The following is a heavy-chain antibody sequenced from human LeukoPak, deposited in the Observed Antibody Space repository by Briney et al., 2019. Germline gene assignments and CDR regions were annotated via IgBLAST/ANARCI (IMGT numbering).Heavy chain of an antibody. D-gene: IGHD6-19*01. CDR3: ARQVAERTNWFDP. CDR1: GGSISSYY. J-gene: IGHJ5*02. V-gene: IGHV4-59*08. CDR2: IYHSGST. Sequence: PPEALSLTCTVSGGSISSYYWSWIRQPPGKGLEWIGYIYHSGSTNYSPSLKSRVTISVDTSKNLFSLNLSSVTAADTAFYYCARQVAERTNWFDPWGQGTLVTVSS.